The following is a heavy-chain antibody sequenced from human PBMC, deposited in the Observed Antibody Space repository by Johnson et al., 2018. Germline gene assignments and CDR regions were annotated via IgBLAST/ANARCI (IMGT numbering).Heavy chain of an antibody. CDR1: GFTFDDYA. Sequence: VQLVQSGGGVVQXGRSXRLXCAASGFTFDDYAMHWVRQAPGKGLEYVSAISSNGGSTYYANSVKGRFTISRDNSKNTLYLQMGSLRAEDMAVYYCASACGDCYPDDAFDIWGQGTMVTVSS. D-gene: IGHD2-21*02. CDR2: ISSNGGST. CDR3: ASACGDCYPDDAFDI. V-gene: IGHV3-64*01. J-gene: IGHJ3*02.